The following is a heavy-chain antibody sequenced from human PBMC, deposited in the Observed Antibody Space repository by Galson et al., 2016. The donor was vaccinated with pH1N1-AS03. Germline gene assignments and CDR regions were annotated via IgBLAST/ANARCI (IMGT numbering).Heavy chain of an antibody. J-gene: IGHJ3*01. CDR3: AREVSYGSGRRDVFDF. CDR1: GYAFTDYY. V-gene: IGHV1-2*02. CDR2: INTDSGGT. Sequence: SVKVSCKASGYAFTDYYMHLLRQAPGQGLEWMAWINTDSGGTDYAQKFQGRVTMTRDASISTTYMELSSLRSDDTAVYYCAREVSYGSGRRDVFDFWGQGTMVTVSS. D-gene: IGHD3-10*01.